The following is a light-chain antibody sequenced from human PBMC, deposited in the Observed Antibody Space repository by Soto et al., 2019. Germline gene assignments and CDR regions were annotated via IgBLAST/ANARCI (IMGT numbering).Light chain of an antibody. V-gene: IGKV3-20*01. CDR2: GAS. J-gene: IGKJ3*01. CDR3: QQYGSSPVT. Sequence: EIVLTQSPGTLSLSPGERATLSCRASQSVSSSYLAWYQQKPGQAPRLLIYGASSMATAIPDRFSGSGSGTDFTLTISRLEPEDFAVYYCQQYGSSPVTFGPGTKVDIK. CDR1: QSVSSSY.